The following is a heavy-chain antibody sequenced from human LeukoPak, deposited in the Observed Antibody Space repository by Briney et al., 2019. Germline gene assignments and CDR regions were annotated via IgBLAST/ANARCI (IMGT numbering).Heavy chain of an antibody. CDR1: GYTFTDYY. V-gene: IGHV7-4-1*02. D-gene: IGHD6-19*01. CDR3: ARDFQIGIAVDYNWFDA. J-gene: IGHJ5*02. CDR2: INTKTGNP. Sequence: ASVKVSCKASGYTFTDYYMHWVRQAPGQGLEWMGWINTKTGNPTYAQDFTRRFVFSVDTSVSTAYLQISNLKTEDTAVYYCARDFQIGIAVDYNWFDAWGQGNLVTVSS.